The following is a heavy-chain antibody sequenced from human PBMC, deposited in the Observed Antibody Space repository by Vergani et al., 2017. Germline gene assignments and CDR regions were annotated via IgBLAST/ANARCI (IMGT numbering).Heavy chain of an antibody. CDR3: ARAGSGGSHFAMDV. J-gene: IGHJ6*02. V-gene: IGHV1-46*03. CDR2: IYPGGGT. D-gene: IGHD2-15*01. CDR1: GYTFTSYD. Sequence: QVQLVQSGAEVKKPGASVQVSCKASGYTFTSYDMHWVRQAPEQGLEWMGKIYPGGGTNYAQKFQGRVTMTKDTSTSTVDMEPSSLRSEDTAMYYCARAGSGGSHFAMDVWGQGTTVTVSS.